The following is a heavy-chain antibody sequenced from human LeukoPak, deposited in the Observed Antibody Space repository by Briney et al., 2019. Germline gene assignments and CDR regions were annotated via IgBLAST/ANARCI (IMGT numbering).Heavy chain of an antibody. CDR3: AKMSPGGYDSSGYEVYFDY. V-gene: IGHV3-23*01. D-gene: IGHD3-22*01. Sequence: GGSLRLSCAASGFTFSSYAMSWVRQAPGRGLEWVSAISGSGGSTYYADSVKGRFTISRDNSKNTLYLQMNSLRAEDTAVYYCAKMSPGGYDSSGYEVYFDYWGQGTLVTVSS. CDR1: GFTFSSYA. J-gene: IGHJ4*02. CDR2: ISGSGGST.